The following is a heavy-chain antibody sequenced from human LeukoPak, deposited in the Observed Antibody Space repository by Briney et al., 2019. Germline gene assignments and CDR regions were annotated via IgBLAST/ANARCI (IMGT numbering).Heavy chain of an antibody. CDR3: ARDLNPYSGYDPFDN. Sequence: GGSLRLSCAASGFAFSIYWMHWVRQAPGKGLVWVSRINSDGTTTGYADSVKGRLTISRDNAKNTLYLQMNSLRAEDTAVYYCARDLNPYSGYDPFDNWGQGTLVTVSS. CDR1: GFAFSIYW. V-gene: IGHV3-74*01. CDR2: INSDGTTT. J-gene: IGHJ4*02. D-gene: IGHD5-12*01.